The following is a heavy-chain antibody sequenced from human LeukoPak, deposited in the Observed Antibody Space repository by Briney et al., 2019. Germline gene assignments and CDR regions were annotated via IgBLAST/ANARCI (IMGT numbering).Heavy chain of an antibody. CDR3: TTGAIARDWFDP. J-gene: IGHJ5*02. CDR2: IKKDGSEK. Sequence: SGGSLRLSCAASGFTFSSYWMSWVRQAPGKGLEWVANIKKDGSEKYYVDSVKGRFTISRDNAKNSLYLQMNSLRAEDTAVYYCTTGAIARDWFDPWGQGTLVTVSS. V-gene: IGHV3-7*01. D-gene: IGHD2-2*01. CDR1: GFTFSSYW.